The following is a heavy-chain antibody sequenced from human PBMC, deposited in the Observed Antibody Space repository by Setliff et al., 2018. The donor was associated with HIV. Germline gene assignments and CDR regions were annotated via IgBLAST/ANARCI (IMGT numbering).Heavy chain of an antibody. CDR1: AGSISSGSHY. V-gene: IGHV4-39*01. D-gene: IGHD5-18*01. CDR2: MYYSGST. CDR3: ARPSTRGYSYAVYDY. J-gene: IGHJ4*02. Sequence: PSETLSLTCTVSAGSISSGSHYWAWIRQPPGKGLEWIGHMYYSGSTYYNPSLKSRVTISVDTSKNQFSLKLSSVTAADTAVYYCARPSTRGYSYAVYDYWGQGTLVTVSS.